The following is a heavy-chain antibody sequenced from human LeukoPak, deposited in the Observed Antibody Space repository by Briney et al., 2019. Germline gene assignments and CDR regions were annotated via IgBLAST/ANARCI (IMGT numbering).Heavy chain of an antibody. V-gene: IGHV3-48*01. CDR1: GFTFSSYS. J-gene: IGHJ4*02. CDR3: ARPEKVGATTIYDY. D-gene: IGHD1-26*01. Sequence: PGGSLRLSCAASGFTFSSYSMNWVRQAPGKGLEWVSYISSSSSTIYYADSVKGRFTISRDNAKNSLYLQMNSLRAEDTAVYYCARPEKVGATTIYDYWGQGTLVTVSS. CDR2: ISSSSSTI.